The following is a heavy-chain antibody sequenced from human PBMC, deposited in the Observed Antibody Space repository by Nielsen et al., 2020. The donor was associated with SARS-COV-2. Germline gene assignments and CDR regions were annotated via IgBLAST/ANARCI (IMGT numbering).Heavy chain of an antibody. V-gene: IGHV3-9*01. CDR1: GFTFDDYA. CDR3: AKAWGFNGDYGDY. Sequence: SLKISCAASGFTFDDYAMHWVRQAPGKGLEWVSGISWNSGSIGYADSVKGRFTISRDNAKNSLYLQMNSLRAEDTALYYCAKAWGFNGDYGDYWGQGTLVTVSS. J-gene: IGHJ4*02. D-gene: IGHD3-16*01. CDR2: ISWNSGSI.